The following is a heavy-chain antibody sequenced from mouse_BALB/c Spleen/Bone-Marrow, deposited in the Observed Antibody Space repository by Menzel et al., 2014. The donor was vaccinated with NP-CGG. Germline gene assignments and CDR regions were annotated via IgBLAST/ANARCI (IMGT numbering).Heavy chain of an antibody. V-gene: IGHV2-6-2*01. CDR3: AGHRYDVGAMDY. CDR2: IWSDGST. CDR1: VFSLTSYG. D-gene: IGHD2-12*01. Sequence: VQRVESGPDLVAPSQSLSIPCTVSVFSLTSYGVHWVRQPPGKGLEWLVVIWSDGSTTYNSALKSRLSISKDNSKSQVFLKMNSLQTDDTAMYYCAGHRYDVGAMDYWGQGTSVTVSS. J-gene: IGHJ4*01.